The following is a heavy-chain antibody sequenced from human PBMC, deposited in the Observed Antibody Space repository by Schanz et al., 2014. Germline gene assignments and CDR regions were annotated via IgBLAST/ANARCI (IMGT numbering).Heavy chain of an antibody. D-gene: IGHD3-10*01. CDR1: GFTFNIYA. CDR2: ISGSGTTT. Sequence: EVQLVESGGGLAQPGGSLRLSCAASGFTFNIYAMSWVRQAPGKGLEWVAGISGSGTTTYYAASVKGRFTISRDNSKNALYLQMNSLRAEDTAVYYCAKGRFGELSAFDIWGQGTMVTVSS. V-gene: IGHV3-23*04. J-gene: IGHJ3*02. CDR3: AKGRFGELSAFDI.